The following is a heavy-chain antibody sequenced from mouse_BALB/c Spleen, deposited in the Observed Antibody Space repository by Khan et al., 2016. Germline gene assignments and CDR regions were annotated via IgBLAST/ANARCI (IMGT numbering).Heavy chain of an antibody. Sequence: EVQLQESGPGPVKPSQSLSLTCTVTGYSITSDYAWNWIRQFPGNKLEWMGYISYSGSTSYNPSLTSRISITRDTSKNQFFLQVNSVTTEDTATYYCARESGYLFAYWGQGTLVTVSA. J-gene: IGHJ3*01. CDR2: ISYSGST. CDR1: GYSITSDYA. V-gene: IGHV3-2*02. CDR3: ARESGYLFAY. D-gene: IGHD2-3*01.